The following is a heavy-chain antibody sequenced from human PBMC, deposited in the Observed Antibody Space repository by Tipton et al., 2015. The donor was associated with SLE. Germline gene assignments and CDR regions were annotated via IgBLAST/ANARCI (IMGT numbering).Heavy chain of an antibody. CDR1: GGSFRGYY. D-gene: IGHD4-17*01. CDR2: INHSGST. V-gene: IGHV4-34*01. Sequence: LRLSCAVYGGSFRGYYCRWVPQPPGKGVGWVGEINHSGSTNYNPSLKSRVTISVDTSKNQFSLKLTSLTAADTAVYYCARGLYGDEPGYWGQGTLVTVSS. J-gene: IGHJ4*02. CDR3: ARGLYGDEPGY.